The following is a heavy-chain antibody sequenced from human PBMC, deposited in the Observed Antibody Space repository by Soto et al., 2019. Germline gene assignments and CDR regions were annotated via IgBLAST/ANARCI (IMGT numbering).Heavy chain of an antibody. Sequence: GGSLRLSCAASGFTFSNYNMNWVCQTPGKGLEWVSYITYSSTTISYADSVNGRFTISRDNAKNSLYLQMNSLRDEDTAVYYCARAGLAPFDYWGQGTLVTVSS. CDR3: ARAGLAPFDY. CDR2: ITYSSTTI. V-gene: IGHV3-48*02. D-gene: IGHD6-19*01. CDR1: GFTFSNYN. J-gene: IGHJ4*02.